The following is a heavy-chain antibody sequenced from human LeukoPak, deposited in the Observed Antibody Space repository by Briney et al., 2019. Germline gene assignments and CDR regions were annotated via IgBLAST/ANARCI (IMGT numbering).Heavy chain of an antibody. CDR2: IIPIFGTA. V-gene: IGHV1-69*13. Sequence: GASVKVSCKASGGTFSSYAISWVRQAPGQGLEWMGGIIPIFGTANYAQKFQGRVTITADESTSTAYMELSSLRSEDTAVYYCARVTPYYYDSSGYYSDWGQGTLVTVSS. CDR3: ARVTPYYYDSSGYYSD. J-gene: IGHJ4*02. CDR1: GGTFSSYA. D-gene: IGHD3-22*01.